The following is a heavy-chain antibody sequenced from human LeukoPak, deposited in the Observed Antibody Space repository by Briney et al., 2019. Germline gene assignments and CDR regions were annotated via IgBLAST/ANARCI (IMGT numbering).Heavy chain of an antibody. CDR3: ARQDIVVVPAAMGTYYYYGIDV. J-gene: IGHJ6*02. CDR1: GYTFTSYD. V-gene: IGHV1-8*01. Sequence: ASVKVSCKASGYTFTSYDINWVRQATGQGLEWMGWMNPNSGNTGYAQKFQGRVTMTRNTSISTAYMELSSLRSEDTAAYYCARQDIVVVPAAMGTYYYYGIDVWGQGTTVTVSS. D-gene: IGHD2-2*01. CDR2: MNPNSGNT.